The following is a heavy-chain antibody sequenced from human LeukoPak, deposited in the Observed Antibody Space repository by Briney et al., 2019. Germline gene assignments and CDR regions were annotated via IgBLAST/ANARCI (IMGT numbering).Heavy chain of an antibody. CDR2: ISSSSSTI. CDR3: ARGLGGTYFDY. J-gene: IGHJ4*02. D-gene: IGHD3-16*01. Sequence: GGSLRLSCAASGFIFSSYSMNWVRQAPGKGLEWVSYISSSSSTIYYADSVKGRFTISRDNAKNSLYLQMNSLRAEDTAVYYCARGLGGTYFDYWGQGTLVTVSS. CDR1: GFIFSSYS. V-gene: IGHV3-48*04.